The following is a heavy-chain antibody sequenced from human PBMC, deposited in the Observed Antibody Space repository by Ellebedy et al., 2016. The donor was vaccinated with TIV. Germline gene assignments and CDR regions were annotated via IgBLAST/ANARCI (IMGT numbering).Heavy chain of an antibody. CDR3: ARGAGWYNP. J-gene: IGHJ5*02. D-gene: IGHD6-19*01. Sequence: MPSETLSLTCTVSGGSISSYYWSWLRQPPGKGLEWIGYIYSSGSTNYNPSLNSRVTISVDTSKNQFSLKMTSVTAADTAVYYCARGAGWYNPWGQGTLVTVSS. V-gene: IGHV4-59*01. CDR1: GGSISSYY. CDR2: IYSSGST.